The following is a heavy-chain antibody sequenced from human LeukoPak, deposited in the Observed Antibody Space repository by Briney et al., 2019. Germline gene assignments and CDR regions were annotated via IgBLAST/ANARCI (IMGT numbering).Heavy chain of an antibody. Sequence: PGGSLRLSCAASGFTFSFYAMSWVRQAPGKGLEWVSVISGTDASTYYADSVKGRFTISRDNSKNTLYLQMNSLRAEDTAVYYCSRGAWGSYGDYWGQGTLVTVSS. CDR3: SRGAWGSYGDY. D-gene: IGHD5-18*01. J-gene: IGHJ4*02. CDR1: GFTFSFYA. CDR2: ISGTDAST. V-gene: IGHV3-23*01.